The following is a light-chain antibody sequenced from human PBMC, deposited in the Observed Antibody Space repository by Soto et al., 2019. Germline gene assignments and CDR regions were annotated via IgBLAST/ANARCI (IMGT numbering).Light chain of an antibody. CDR1: SSDVGGYNY. CDR3: ISHTSDRTFV. Sequence: QSALTQPASVSGSPGQSITISCTGTSSDVGGYNYVSWYQQHPGIAPKLIIYEVSKRPSGVSNRFSGSKSGNTASLTISGLQAEDEADYYCISHTSDRTFVLGTGAKLTVL. CDR2: EVS. V-gene: IGLV2-14*01. J-gene: IGLJ1*01.